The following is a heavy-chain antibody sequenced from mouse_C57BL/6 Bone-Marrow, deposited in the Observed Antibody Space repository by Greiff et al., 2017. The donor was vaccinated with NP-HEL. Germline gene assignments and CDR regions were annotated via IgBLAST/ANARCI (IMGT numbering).Heavy chain of an antibody. CDR1: GFTFSSYA. J-gene: IGHJ3*01. V-gene: IGHV5-4*01. CDR2: ISDGGSYT. Sequence: EVKLMESGGGLVKPGGSLKLSCAASGFTFSSYAMSWVRQTPEKRLEWVATISDGGSYTYYPDNVKGRFTISRDNAKNNLYLQMSHLKSEDTAMYYFARDGKFAYWGQGTLVTVSA. CDR3: ARDGKFAY.